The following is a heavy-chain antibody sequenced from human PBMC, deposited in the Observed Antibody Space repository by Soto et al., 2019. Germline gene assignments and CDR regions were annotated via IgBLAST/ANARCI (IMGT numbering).Heavy chain of an antibody. CDR3: ARAFGQWLVDDY. D-gene: IGHD6-19*01. Sequence: SETLSLTCTASGGSISSGGYYWSWIRQHPGKGLEWIGYIYYSGSTYYNPSLKSRVTISVDTSKNQFSLKLSSVTAADTAVYYCARAFGQWLVDDYWGQGTLVTVSS. CDR1: GGSISSGGYY. CDR2: IYYSGST. J-gene: IGHJ4*02. V-gene: IGHV4-31*03.